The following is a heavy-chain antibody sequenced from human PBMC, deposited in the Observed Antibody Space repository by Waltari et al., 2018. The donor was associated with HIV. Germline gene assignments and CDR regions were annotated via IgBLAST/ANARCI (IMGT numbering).Heavy chain of an antibody. CDR1: GFTFSSYA. Sequence: EVQLLESGGGLVQPGGSLRLSCAASGFTFSSYAMSWVGQAPGKGLQWVSIISGSGSTTYSADSVKGRVTISRDNSENTLYLQINSLRAEDTAVYYCAKGAFDMVVVSALDSWGHGTLVTVSS. CDR2: ISGSGSTT. V-gene: IGHV3-23*01. D-gene: IGHD2-21*01. J-gene: IGHJ5*01. CDR3: AKGAFDMVVVSALDS.